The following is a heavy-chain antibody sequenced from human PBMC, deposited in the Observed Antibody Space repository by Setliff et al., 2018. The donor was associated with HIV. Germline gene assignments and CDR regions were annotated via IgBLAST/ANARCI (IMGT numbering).Heavy chain of an antibody. CDR1: GYSFSSYG. CDR2: ISAENGNT. CDR3: ARDRSATVAGTFGY. Sequence: GASVQVSCKAYGYSFSSYGLNWVRQAPGQGLEWMGWISAENGNTNYEQKFQGRVIMTTDTSTSTAYMELKSLGSDDTAVYFCARDRSATVAGTFGYWGQGTLVTVSS. D-gene: IGHD6-19*01. J-gene: IGHJ4*02. V-gene: IGHV1-18*01.